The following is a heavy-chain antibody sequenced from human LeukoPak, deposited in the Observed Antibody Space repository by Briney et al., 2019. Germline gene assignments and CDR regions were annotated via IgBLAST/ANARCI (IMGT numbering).Heavy chain of an antibody. J-gene: IGHJ4*02. CDR3: AKDLHY. CDR2: IRYDGSDK. CDR1: EFTFSSYG. V-gene: IGHV3-30*02. Sequence: GGSLRLSCAASEFTFSSYGMHWVRQAPGKGLEWVAFIRYDGSDKNYADSVKGRFTISRDNSKNTLYLQMNSLRAEDTAVYYCAKDLHYWGQGTLVTVSS.